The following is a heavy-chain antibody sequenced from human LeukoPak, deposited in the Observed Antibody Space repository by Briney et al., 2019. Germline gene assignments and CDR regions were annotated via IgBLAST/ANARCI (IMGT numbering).Heavy chain of an antibody. V-gene: IGHV3-23*01. CDR2: ISGSGGST. CDR3: AKDLYLYGHYPFFDY. CDR1: GFTFSSYA. D-gene: IGHD4-17*01. Sequence: GGSLRLSCAASGFTFSSYAMSWVRQAPGKGLEWVSAISGSGGSTYYADSVKGRFTISRDNSKNTLYLQMNSLRAKDTAVYYCAKDLYLYGHYPFFDYWGQGTLVTVSS. J-gene: IGHJ4*02.